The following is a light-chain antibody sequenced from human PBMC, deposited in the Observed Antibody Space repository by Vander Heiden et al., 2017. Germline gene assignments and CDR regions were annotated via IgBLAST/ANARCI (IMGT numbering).Light chain of an antibody. J-gene: IGLJ2*01. V-gene: IGLV2-11*01. Sequence: QSALTQPRSVSGSPGQSVTISCTGTSRDVGGYNYVSWYQQRPGKAPKLMIYDVSKRPSGVPDRFSGSKSGSTDSLTISGLQAEDEADYYCCSFAGSYTLVFGGGTKLTVL. CDR1: SRDVGGYNY. CDR2: DVS. CDR3: CSFAGSYTLV.